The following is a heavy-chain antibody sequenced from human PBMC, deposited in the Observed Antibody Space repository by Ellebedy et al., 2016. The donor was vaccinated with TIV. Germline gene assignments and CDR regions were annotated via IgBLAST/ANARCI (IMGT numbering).Heavy chain of an antibody. CDR3: ARVRRGSSGMDV. CDR2: INPDSGVT. V-gene: IGHV1-2*02. J-gene: IGHJ6*02. D-gene: IGHD6-13*01. CDR1: GYTFTANY. Sequence: ASVKVSCKASGYTFTANYVHWVRQAPGQGPEWMGWINPDSGVTNFAKKFKGRVTMTRDTSVNTAYMELSRLESDDTAVYYCARVRRGSSGMDVWGQGTTVTVS.